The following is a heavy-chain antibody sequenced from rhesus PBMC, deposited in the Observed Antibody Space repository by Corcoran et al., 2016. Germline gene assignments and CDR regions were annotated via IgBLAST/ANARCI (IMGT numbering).Heavy chain of an antibody. J-gene: IGHJ4*01. CDR2: LDPSDSAT. CDR1: GDRFTSYW. V-gene: IGHV5-20*01. D-gene: IGHD6-25*01. Sequence: EVQLVQSGAEVKRPGESLKISCKTSGDRFTSYWISWVRQMPGKGLEWLGALDPSDSATTYNPSFPGPVPISASKSISPAYLQWSRLKASDTATYYCAKGGIAAAGSYFDYWGQGVLVTVSS. CDR3: AKGGIAAAGSYFDY.